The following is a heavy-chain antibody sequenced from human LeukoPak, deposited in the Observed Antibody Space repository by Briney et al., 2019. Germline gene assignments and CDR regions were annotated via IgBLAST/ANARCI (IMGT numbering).Heavy chain of an antibody. D-gene: IGHD3-10*01. J-gene: IGHJ4*02. CDR1: GGAIRSHAYY. Sequence: SETLSLTCSVSGGAIRSHAYYWGWIRQPPGRGPEWIGSIYYSGSTYYNPSLDSRVVISVDTSRNEFSLSLTSVTAADTAIYYCASDTALGNSDYRGARFDYWGQGNLVTVSS. CDR2: IYYSGST. CDR3: ASDTALGNSDYRGARFDY. V-gene: IGHV4-39*07.